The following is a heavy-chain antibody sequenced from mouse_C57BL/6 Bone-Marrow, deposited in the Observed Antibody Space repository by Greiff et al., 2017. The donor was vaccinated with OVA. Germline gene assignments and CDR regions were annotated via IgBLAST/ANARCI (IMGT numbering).Heavy chain of an antibody. CDR2: GQGLEWIG. J-gene: IGHJ3*01. Sequence: VKLQQSGPELARPWASVKISCQAFYTFSRRVHFAIRDTNYWMQWVKQRPGQGLEWIGAIYPGNGDNSYNQKFKGQATLTADKSSRTAYMQLSSLTSGDSAVYYCATVCGNGAWIAYWGQGTLVTVSA. CDR1: YTFSRRVH. D-gene: IGHD2-1*01. CDR3: SGDSAVYYCATVCGNGAWIAY. V-gene: IGHV1-87*01.